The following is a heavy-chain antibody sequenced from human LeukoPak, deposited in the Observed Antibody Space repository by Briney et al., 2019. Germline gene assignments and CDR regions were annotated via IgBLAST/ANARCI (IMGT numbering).Heavy chain of an antibody. Sequence: PSETLSLTCAGYGGSFSGYYWSWIRQPPGKGLEWIGEINHSGSTNYNPSLKSRVTISVDTSKNQFSLKLSSVTAADTAVYYCARGTLVVPAAHPGMDVWGKGTTVTVSS. CDR2: INHSGST. V-gene: IGHV4-34*01. CDR1: GGSFSGYY. D-gene: IGHD2-2*01. CDR3: ARGTLVVPAAHPGMDV. J-gene: IGHJ6*04.